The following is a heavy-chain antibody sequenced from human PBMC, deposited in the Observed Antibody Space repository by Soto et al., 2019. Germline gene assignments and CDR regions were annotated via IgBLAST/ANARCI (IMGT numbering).Heavy chain of an antibody. Sequence: GGSLRLSCTASGFTFNTYNMNWVRQAPGKGLEWVSYISSSSYTIKYADSVEGRFTVSRDNGKRSLYLQMNSLRDEDTAVYFCAREISLSAGSYFDYWGQGTLVTVSS. CDR1: GFTFNTYN. J-gene: IGHJ4*02. CDR3: AREISLSAGSYFDY. D-gene: IGHD3-10*01. CDR2: ISSSSYTI. V-gene: IGHV3-48*02.